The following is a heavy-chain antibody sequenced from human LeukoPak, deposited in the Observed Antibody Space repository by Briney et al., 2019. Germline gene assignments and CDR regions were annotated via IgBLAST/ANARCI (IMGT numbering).Heavy chain of an antibody. Sequence: PSETLSLTCAVYGGSFSGYYWSWIRQPPGKGLEWIGEINHSGSTNYNPSLKSRVTISVDTSKNQFSLKLSSVTAADTAVYYCVRGVGVSRFNYLDSWGQGTLVIVSS. CDR2: INHSGST. CDR1: GGSFSGYY. D-gene: IGHD6-13*01. J-gene: IGHJ4*02. V-gene: IGHV4-34*01. CDR3: VRGVGVSRFNYLDS.